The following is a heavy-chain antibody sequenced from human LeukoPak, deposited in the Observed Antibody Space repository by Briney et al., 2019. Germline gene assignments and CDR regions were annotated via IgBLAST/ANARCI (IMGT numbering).Heavy chain of an antibody. D-gene: IGHD3-9*01. V-gene: IGHV1-8*01. CDR1: GYTFTSYD. CDR3: VRPRGFYDILTGYYDYHFDY. Sequence: GASVKVSCKASGYTFTSYDINGVRQATGQGLEWMGWMNPNSGNTGYAQKFQGRVTMTRNISINTAYMELSSLRFEDTAVYYCVRPRGFYDILTGYYDYHFDYWGQGTLLTVSS. J-gene: IGHJ4*02. CDR2: MNPNSGNT.